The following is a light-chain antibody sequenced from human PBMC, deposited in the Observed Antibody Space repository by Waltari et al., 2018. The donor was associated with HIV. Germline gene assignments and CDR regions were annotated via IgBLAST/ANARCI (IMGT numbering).Light chain of an antibody. CDR3: GSYAGSGTFVV. CDR1: WSDIGSYDL. CDR2: DVN. Sequence: QSALTQPASVSGSPGQSITLSCSGTWSDIGSYDLVSWYQPFHGKAPKRSLYDVNERPAGVSPRYSGSKSGNPASLVISGLQSEDEADYYCGSYAGSGTFVVFGGGTRLTV. V-gene: IGLV2-23*02. J-gene: IGLJ3*02.